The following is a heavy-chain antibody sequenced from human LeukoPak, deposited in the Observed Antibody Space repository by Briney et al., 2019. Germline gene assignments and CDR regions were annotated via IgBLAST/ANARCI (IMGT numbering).Heavy chain of an antibody. Sequence: PSQTLSLTCTVSGGSISSGDYYWSWIRQPPGKGLEWIGYIYYSGSTYYNPSLKSRVTISVDTSKNQFSLKLSSVTAADTAVYYCAREPTVTTPGYFDLWGRGTLVTVSP. J-gene: IGHJ2*01. V-gene: IGHV4-30-4*08. D-gene: IGHD4-17*01. CDR1: GGSISSGDYY. CDR2: IYYSGST. CDR3: AREPTVTTPGYFDL.